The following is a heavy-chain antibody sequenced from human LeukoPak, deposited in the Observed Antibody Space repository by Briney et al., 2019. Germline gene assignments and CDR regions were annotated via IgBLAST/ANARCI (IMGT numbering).Heavy chain of an antibody. V-gene: IGHV3-30-3*01. D-gene: IGHD3-10*01. CDR3: ARDITMVRGVSDY. CDR1: GFTFSSYS. J-gene: IGHJ4*02. CDR2: ISYDGDTK. Sequence: PGGSLRLSCGASGFTFSSYSMNWVRQGPGKGLEWVAVISYDGDTKYYAESVKGRFSISRDNSKNTVYLQMNNLRAEDTAVYYCARDITMVRGVSDYWGQGTLVTVSS.